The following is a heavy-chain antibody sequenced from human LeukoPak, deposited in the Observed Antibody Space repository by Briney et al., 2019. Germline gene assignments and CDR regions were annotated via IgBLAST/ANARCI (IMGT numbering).Heavy chain of an antibody. V-gene: IGHV1-8*01. CDR3: ARRNKDDDNFRLVDY. J-gene: IGHJ4*02. CDR2: MNPNSGNT. Sequence: GASVKVSCKASGYTFTSYDINWVRQATGQGPEWMGWMNPNSGNTGYAQKFQGRVTMTRNTSISTAYMELSSLTSEDTAIYYCARRNKDDDNFRLVDYWGQGTLVTVSS. CDR1: GYTFTSYD. D-gene: IGHD5-24*01.